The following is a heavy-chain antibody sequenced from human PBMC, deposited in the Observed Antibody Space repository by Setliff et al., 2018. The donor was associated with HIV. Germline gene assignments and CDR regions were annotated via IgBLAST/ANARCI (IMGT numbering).Heavy chain of an antibody. V-gene: IGHV4-38-2*02. J-gene: IGHJ4*02. Sequence: SETLSLTCTVSGYSISSGYYWGWIRQPPGKGLEWVGTIYQTGNTYYSPSLKSRVTVSMDMSRNQFSVKLNSATAADTAVYYCARQAWHYDRDGYFIDYWGQGMLVTVSS. CDR3: ARQAWHYDRDGYFIDY. CDR1: GYSISSGYY. D-gene: IGHD3-22*01. CDR2: IYQTGNT.